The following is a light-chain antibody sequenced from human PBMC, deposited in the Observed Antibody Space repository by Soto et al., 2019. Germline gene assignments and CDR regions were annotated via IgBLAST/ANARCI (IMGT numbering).Light chain of an antibody. Sequence: SYELTQTPSVSVAPGQTARVTCGEDNIGANSVQWYQQKPGQAPILVVYDDSDLPSGIPERFSGSNSGNTAGLTITRVGGGDEADYYCQVWHSSRGVFGGGTKLTVL. CDR1: NIGANS. CDR2: DDS. V-gene: IGLV3-21*02. CDR3: QVWHSSRGV. J-gene: IGLJ2*01.